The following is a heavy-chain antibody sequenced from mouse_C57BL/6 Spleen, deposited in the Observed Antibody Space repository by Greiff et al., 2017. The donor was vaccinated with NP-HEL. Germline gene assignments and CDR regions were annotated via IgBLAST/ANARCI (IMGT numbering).Heavy chain of an antibody. J-gene: IGHJ2*01. CDR2: INPYNGDT. Sequence: VQLQQSGPELVKPGDSVKISCKASGYSFTGYFMNWVMQSHGKSLEWIGRINPYNGDTFYNQKFKGKATLTVDKSSSTAHMELRSLTSEDSAVYYCARSGDYYGPYDYWGKGLTLTVSS. D-gene: IGHD1-2*01. CDR3: ARSGDYYGPYDY. CDR1: GYSFTGYF. V-gene: IGHV1-20*01.